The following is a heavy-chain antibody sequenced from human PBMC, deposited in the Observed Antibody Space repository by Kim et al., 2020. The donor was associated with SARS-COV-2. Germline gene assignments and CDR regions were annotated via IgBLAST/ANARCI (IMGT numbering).Heavy chain of an antibody. D-gene: IGHD3-10*01. Sequence: ASVKVSCKASGYTFTSYDINWVRQATGQGLEWMGWMNPNSGNTGYAQKFQGRVTMTRNTSTSTAYMELSSLRSEDTAVYYCAREGITMVQGVIRYYYGMDVWGQGTTVTVSS. J-gene: IGHJ6*02. CDR3: AREGITMVQGVIRYYYGMDV. CDR1: GYTFTSYD. CDR2: MNPNSGNT. V-gene: IGHV1-8*01.